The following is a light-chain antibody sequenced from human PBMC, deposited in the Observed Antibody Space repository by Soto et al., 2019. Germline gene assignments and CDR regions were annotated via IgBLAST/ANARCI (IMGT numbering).Light chain of an antibody. CDR2: AAS. CDR3: QQSYSSPPT. J-gene: IGKJ1*01. V-gene: IGKV1-39*01. Sequence: DIQMTQSPSSLSASVEDRVIITCRASQSISNHLNWYQQKPGKDPKLLIFAASSLQSGVPSRFSGSRSGPAFTLTISSLQPEDFATYYCQQSYSSPPTFGQGTKVEIK. CDR1: QSISNH.